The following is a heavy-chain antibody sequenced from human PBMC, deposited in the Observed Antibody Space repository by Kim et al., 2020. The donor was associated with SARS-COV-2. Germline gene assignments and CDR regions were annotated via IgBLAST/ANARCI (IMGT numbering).Heavy chain of an antibody. V-gene: IGHV1-69*01. Sequence: AQKFQGRVTITADESTSTAYMELSSLRSEDTAVYYCARDPSGDLTGAFDIWGQGTMVTVSS. CDR3: ARDPSGDLTGAFDI. J-gene: IGHJ3*02. D-gene: IGHD7-27*01.